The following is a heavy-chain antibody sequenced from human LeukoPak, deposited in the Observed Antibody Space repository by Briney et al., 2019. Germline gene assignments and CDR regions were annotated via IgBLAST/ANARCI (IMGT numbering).Heavy chain of an antibody. D-gene: IGHD7-27*01. CDR2: IIPIFGIA. Sequence: ASVKVSCKASGGTFSSYAISWVRQAPGQGLEWMGRIIPIFGIANYAQKFQGRVTITADKSTSTAYMELSSLRSEDTAVYYCARSSSSTGDGYYDYWGQGTLVTVSS. CDR3: ARSSSSTGDGYYDY. V-gene: IGHV1-69*04. CDR1: GGTFSSYA. J-gene: IGHJ4*02.